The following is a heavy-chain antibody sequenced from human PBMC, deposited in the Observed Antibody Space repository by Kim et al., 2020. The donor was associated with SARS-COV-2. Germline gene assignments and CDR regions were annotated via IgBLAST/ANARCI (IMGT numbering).Heavy chain of an antibody. J-gene: IGHJ6*02. D-gene: IGHD6-19*01. V-gene: IGHV3-13*01. Sequence: KGRFTISRENAKNSLYLQMNSLRAGDTAVYYCARDKGGRYAAGSDYGMDVWGRGTTVTVSS. CDR3: ARDKGGRYAAGSDYGMDV.